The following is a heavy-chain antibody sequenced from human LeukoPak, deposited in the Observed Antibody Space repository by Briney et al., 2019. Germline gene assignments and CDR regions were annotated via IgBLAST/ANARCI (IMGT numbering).Heavy chain of an antibody. CDR3: ASRTPWYYYDSSRYLDFDY. D-gene: IGHD3-22*01. V-gene: IGHV4-39*01. CDR2: IYYSGST. CDR1: GGSISSSSYY. J-gene: IGHJ4*02. Sequence: SETLSLTCTVSGGSISSSSYYWGWIRQPPGKGLEWIGSIYYSGSTYYNPSLKRRVTISVDTSKNQFSLKLSSVTAADTAVYYCASRTPWYYYDSSRYLDFDYWGQGTLVTVSS.